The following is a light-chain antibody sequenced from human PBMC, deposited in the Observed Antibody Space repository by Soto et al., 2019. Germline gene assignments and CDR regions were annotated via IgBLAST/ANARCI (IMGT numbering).Light chain of an antibody. J-gene: IGLJ3*02. CDR3: CSHVGGSSQQWV. CDR1: SNDVGGYNL. Sequence: QSALTQPASVSGSPGQSITISCTGTSNDVGGYNLVSWFQQHPGKAPKLMISEVNKRPSGVSNRFSGSKSANTASLTISGLQAEDEADYYCCSHVGGSSQQWVFGEGTQLTVL. CDR2: EVN. V-gene: IGLV2-23*02.